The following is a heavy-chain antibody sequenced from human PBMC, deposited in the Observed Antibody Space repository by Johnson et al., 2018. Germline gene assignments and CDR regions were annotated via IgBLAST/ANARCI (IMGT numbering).Heavy chain of an antibody. CDR3: ARVTGRYYMDV. Sequence: VQLVESGGALVQPGGSLRLSCAASGFTFSSYSMNWVRQAPGKGLEWVSYITSTSTIDYAASGKGRFTISGDDAKNSLYLQMNSLRAEDTAMYYRARVTGRYYMDVWGEGTTVTVSS. V-gene: IGHV3-48*01. CDR2: ITSTSTI. D-gene: IGHD1-14*01. CDR1: GFTFSSYS. J-gene: IGHJ6*03.